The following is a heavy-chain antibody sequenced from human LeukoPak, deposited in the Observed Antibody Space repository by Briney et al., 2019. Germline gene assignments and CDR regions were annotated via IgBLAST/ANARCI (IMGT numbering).Heavy chain of an antibody. CDR2: ISSSGSTI. Sequence: PGGSLRLSCAASGFTFSSYEMNWVRQAPGKGLEWVSYISSSGSTIYYADSVKGRFTISRDNAKNSPSLQMNSLRAGDTAVYYCAREFHYGDLDNYSYYYMDVWGKGTTVTVSS. D-gene: IGHD4-17*01. CDR1: GFTFSSYE. V-gene: IGHV3-48*03. J-gene: IGHJ6*03. CDR3: AREFHYGDLDNYSYYYMDV.